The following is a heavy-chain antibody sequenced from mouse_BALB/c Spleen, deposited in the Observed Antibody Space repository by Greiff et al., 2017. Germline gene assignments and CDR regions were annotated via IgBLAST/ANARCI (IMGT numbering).Heavy chain of an antibody. V-gene: IGHV1-9*01. CDR1: GYTFSSYW. D-gene: IGHD2-14*01. CDR2: ILPGSGST. J-gene: IGHJ2*01. Sequence: VMLVESGAELMKPGASVKISCKATGYTFSSYWIEWVKQRPGHGLEWIGEILPGSGSTNYNEKFKGKATFTADTSSNTAYMQLSSLTSEDSAVYYCARERDYRYYFDYWGQGTTLTVSS. CDR3: ARERDYRYYFDY.